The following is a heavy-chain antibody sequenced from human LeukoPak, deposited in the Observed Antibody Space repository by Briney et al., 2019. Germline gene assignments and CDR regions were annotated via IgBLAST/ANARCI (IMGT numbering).Heavy chain of an antibody. J-gene: IGHJ4*02. CDR1: GGSISSYY. CDR2: IYYSGST. V-gene: IGHV4-59*01. Sequence: PSETLSLTCTVSGGSISSYYWSWIRQPPGKGLEWIGYIYYSGSTNYNPSLKSRVTISVDTSKNQFSLKLSSVTAADTAVYYCARLFTPDYFDYWGQGTLVTVSS. CDR3: ARLFTPDYFDY.